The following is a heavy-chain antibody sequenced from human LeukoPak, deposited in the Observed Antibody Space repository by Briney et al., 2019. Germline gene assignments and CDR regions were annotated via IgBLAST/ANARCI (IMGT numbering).Heavy chain of an antibody. CDR1: GFTFSNYW. CDR3: AKIPSATESFDY. CDR2: INSDGSST. J-gene: IGHJ4*02. D-gene: IGHD5-12*01. Sequence: GGSLRLSCAASGFTFSNYWMHWVRQAPGKGLVWVSRINSDGSSTTYADSVKGRFTISRDNAKNTLYLQMDSLRAEDTAIYYCAKIPSATESFDYWGRGTLVTVSS. V-gene: IGHV3-74*01.